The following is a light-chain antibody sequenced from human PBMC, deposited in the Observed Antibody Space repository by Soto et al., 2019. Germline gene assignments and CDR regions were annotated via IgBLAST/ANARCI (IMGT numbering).Light chain of an antibody. CDR3: QQYGSSGT. J-gene: IGKJ1*01. V-gene: IGKV3-20*01. CDR1: QSVSNNY. Sequence: EIVLTQSPSTLSLSPGERATLSCRASQSVSNNYLAWYQQNPGQALRLLIYGASNRATGIPDRFSGSGSGTDFTLTISRLEPEDFAVYYCQQYGSSGTFGKGTKVDIK. CDR2: GAS.